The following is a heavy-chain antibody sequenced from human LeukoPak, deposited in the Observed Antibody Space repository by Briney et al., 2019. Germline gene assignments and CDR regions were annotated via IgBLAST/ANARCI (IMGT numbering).Heavy chain of an antibody. V-gene: IGHV4-38-2*01. CDR3: ARNVTAGYFDY. CDR1: GYPISSGYY. J-gene: IGHJ4*02. D-gene: IGHD1-1*01. CDR2: IYHNWGI. Sequence: TSETLSLTCAVSGYPISSGYYWGWSRQPPGKGLEWIATIYHNWGIYFNPSLKSRVTISLDTSKNQFSLKLTSVTAADTAMYYCARNVTAGYFDYWGQGILVTVSS.